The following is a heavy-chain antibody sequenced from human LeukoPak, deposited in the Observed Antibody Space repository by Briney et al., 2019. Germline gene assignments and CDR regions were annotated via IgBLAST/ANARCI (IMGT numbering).Heavy chain of an antibody. D-gene: IGHD6-13*01. CDR1: GFTVSSNY. J-gene: IGHJ4*02. V-gene: IGHV3-53*05. CDR2: IYSGGST. Sequence: PGGSLRLSCAASGFTVSSNYMSWVRQAPGKGLEWVSVIYSGGSTYYADSVKGRFTISRDNSKNTLYLQMNSLRAEDTAVYYCAKREYSSSWSYFDYWGQGTLVTVSS. CDR3: AKREYSSSWSYFDY.